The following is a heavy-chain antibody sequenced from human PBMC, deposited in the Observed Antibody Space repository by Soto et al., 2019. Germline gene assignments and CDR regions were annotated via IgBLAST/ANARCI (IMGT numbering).Heavy chain of an antibody. V-gene: IGHV3-23*01. CDR3: AQERNSWYSFGSDS. J-gene: IGHJ4*02. D-gene: IGHD2-15*01. CDR2: ISVNGGST. CDR1: GFTFSSCA. Sequence: GGSLRLSCAASGFTFSSCAMGWVRQAPGKGLEWVSSISVNGGSTYYADSVKGRFTISRDNSKNILYLHMISLRAEDTDVYYCAQERNSWYSFGSDSRGQGTLVTV.